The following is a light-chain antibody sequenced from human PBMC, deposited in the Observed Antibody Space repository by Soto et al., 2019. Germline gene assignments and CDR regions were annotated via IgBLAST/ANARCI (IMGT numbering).Light chain of an antibody. V-gene: IGKV3-20*01. CDR3: QHYGKSPGFT. CDR1: QSVSSSS. CDR2: GAT. Sequence: EIVLTQSPGTLSLSPGERATLSCRASQSVSSSSLAWYQQKPGQAPRLLIYGATSRATGVPDRFSGSGSGTDFTLTISRLGPEDFAVYYCQHYGKSPGFTLGPGTKVDIK. J-gene: IGKJ3*01.